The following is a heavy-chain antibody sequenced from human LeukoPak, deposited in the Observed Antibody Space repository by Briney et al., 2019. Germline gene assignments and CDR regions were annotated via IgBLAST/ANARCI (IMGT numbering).Heavy chain of an antibody. CDR2: INTNTGNP. CDR3: ARDHGSQRYWFDP. Sequence: ASVKVSCKASGYTFTSYDFNWVRQATGQRPEWMGWINTNTGNPTYAQGFTGRFVFSLDTSVTTAYLQISSLEVEDTAVYYCARDHGSQRYWFDPWGQGTLVTVSS. CDR1: GYTFTSYD. J-gene: IGHJ5*02. D-gene: IGHD1-26*01. V-gene: IGHV7-4-1*02.